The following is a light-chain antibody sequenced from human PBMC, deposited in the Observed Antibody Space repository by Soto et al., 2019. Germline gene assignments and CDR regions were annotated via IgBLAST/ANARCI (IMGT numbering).Light chain of an antibody. CDR1: QSISGW. CDR3: QQYSSYSS. Sequence: DIQMTQSPSTLSASVGDRVTITCRASQSISGWLAWYQQKPGKAPNLLISDASSLESGVPSRFRGSGSGTDFTLTISGLQPDEFATYYCQQYSSYSSFGQGTKLEIK. J-gene: IGKJ2*01. CDR2: DAS. V-gene: IGKV1-5*01.